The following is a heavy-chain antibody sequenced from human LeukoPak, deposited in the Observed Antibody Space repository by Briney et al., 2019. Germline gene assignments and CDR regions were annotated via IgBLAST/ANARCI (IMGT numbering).Heavy chain of an antibody. CDR1: GGTFSSYA. J-gene: IGHJ4*02. V-gene: IGHV1-69*10. Sequence: SVKVSCKASGGTFSSYAISWVRQAPGQGLEWMGGIIPILGIANYAQKFRGRVTITADKSTSTAYMELSSLRSEDTAVYYCAKSVVVVAATEYYFDYWGQGTLVTVSS. CDR3: AKSVVVVAATEYYFDY. D-gene: IGHD2-15*01. CDR2: IIPILGIA.